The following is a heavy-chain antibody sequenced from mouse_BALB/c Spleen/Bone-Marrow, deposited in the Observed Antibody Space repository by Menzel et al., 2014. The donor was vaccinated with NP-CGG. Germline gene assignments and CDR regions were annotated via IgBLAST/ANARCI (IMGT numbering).Heavy chain of an antibody. V-gene: IGHV2-6-4*01. J-gene: IGHJ2*01. D-gene: IGHD1-1*01. CDR3: ARNYYGIPYYFGY. CDR2: IWNGGST. Sequence: VMLVESGPGLVAPSQSLSITCTVSGFSLSRYNVHWVRQPPGKGLEWLGMIWNGGSTDYNSALKSRLSISKDNSKSQVFLKMNSLQTDDTAMYYCARNYYGIPYYFGYWGQGTTLTVSS. CDR1: GFSLSRYN.